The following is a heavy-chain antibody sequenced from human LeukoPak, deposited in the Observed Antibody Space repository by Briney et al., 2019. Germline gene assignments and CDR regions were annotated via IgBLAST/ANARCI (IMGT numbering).Heavy chain of an antibody. CDR2: ISDSGRAI. V-gene: IGHV3-11*01. CDR3: AIDRRGGLGEPRASLDY. CDR1: GFSLCADY. D-gene: IGHD3-10*01. Sequence: GGSLRLSCAASGFSLCADYMSWIGEAPGPGLKCFSYISDSGRAIFYADSVKSRFTISRDNADNSLYLQMNNLRVDDTAVYYCAIDRRGGLGEPRASLDYWGQGTLVTVSS. J-gene: IGHJ4*02.